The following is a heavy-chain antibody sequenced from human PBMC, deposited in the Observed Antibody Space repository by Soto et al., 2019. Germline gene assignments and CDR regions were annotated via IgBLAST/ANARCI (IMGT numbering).Heavy chain of an antibody. Sequence: QVQLVESGGGLVKPGGSLRLSCAASGFAFSDYYMSWIRQAPGKGLEWVSYISSSSSFTNYADSVKGRFTVSRDNAKNSLYLQMNSLRAEDTAVYYCARGADSTSSALFEGDAFDIWGQGTMVTVSS. CDR3: ARGADSTSSALFEGDAFDI. V-gene: IGHV3-11*06. D-gene: IGHD6-6*01. CDR1: GFAFSDYY. CDR2: ISSSSSFT. J-gene: IGHJ3*02.